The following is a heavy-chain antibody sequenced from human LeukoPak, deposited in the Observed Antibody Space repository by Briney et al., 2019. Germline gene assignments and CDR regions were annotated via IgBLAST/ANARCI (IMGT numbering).Heavy chain of an antibody. D-gene: IGHD6-25*01. J-gene: IGHJ5*02. CDR3: ARAAIIAAFFWFDP. CDR2: IIPIFGTA. Sequence: SVKVSCKTSGGTFSSYTISWVRQAPGQGLEWMGGIIPIFGTANYAQKFQGRVTITADESTSTAYMELSSLRSEDTAVYYCARAAIIAAFFWFDPWGQGTLVTVSS. V-gene: IGHV1-69*13. CDR1: GGTFSSYT.